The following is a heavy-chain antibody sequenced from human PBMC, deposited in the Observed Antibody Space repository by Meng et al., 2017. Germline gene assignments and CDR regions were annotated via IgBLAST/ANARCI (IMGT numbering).Heavy chain of an antibody. CDR3: ARDSCTGGICYRGSFDY. CDR1: GITFASVA. V-gene: IGHV1-3*01. Sequence: VLLLQPAAVGKGAGSSVRVFCNASGITFASVAINRVAQDTGKSPELMGLLNAGKGDTKYTQKFQDRVTINRDSSASTASMKLSSLRSEDTAVYYCARDSCTGGICYRGSFDYWAQGTLVTVSS. D-gene: IGHD2-15*01. CDR2: LNAGKGDT. J-gene: IGHJ4*02.